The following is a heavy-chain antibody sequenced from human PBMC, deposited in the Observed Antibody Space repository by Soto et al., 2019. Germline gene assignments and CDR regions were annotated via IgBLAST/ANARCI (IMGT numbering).Heavy chain of an antibody. V-gene: IGHV4-39*01. CDR1: GYSVTSSDYY. D-gene: IGHD2-15*01. J-gene: IGHJ6*02. Sequence: PSETLSLTCSVSGYSVTSSDYYWAWIRQPPGKGLEWIGSMFYSGLTYYNPCLKSRVTLSVDTSKNQFSVRLNSVTAADTAVYYCAPLSVSLSGPYGIHVWGQGTTVTVSS. CDR3: APLSVSLSGPYGIHV. CDR2: MFYSGLT.